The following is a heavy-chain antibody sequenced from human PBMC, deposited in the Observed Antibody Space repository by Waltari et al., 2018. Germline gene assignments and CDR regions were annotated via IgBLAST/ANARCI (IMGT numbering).Heavy chain of an antibody. CDR1: VYTFTSYD. CDR3: ARGLGSVSRGYYGDYGSDY. D-gene: IGHD4-17*01. V-gene: IGHV1-8*01. J-gene: IGHJ4*02. Sequence: QVQLVQSGAEATKPGASVKVSCKASVYTFTSYDLYWVRQAPGQGLEWMGWMNPNSGNTSYAQKFQGRVTMTRNTSISTAYMELSSLRSEDTAVYYCARGLGSVSRGYYGDYGSDYWGQGTLVTVSS. CDR2: MNPNSGNT.